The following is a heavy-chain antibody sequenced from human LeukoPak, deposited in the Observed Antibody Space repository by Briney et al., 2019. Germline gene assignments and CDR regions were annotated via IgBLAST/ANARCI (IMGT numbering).Heavy chain of an antibody. Sequence: ASVKVSCKASGYTFTDYYIHWVRQAPGQGLEWMGWINPNTGGTNYAQKFQGRVTMTRDTSISTAYMELNSLKSDDAAIYYCARAGSSSMFDPWGQGTLVTVSS. CDR1: GYTFTDYY. V-gene: IGHV1-2*02. J-gene: IGHJ5*02. CDR2: INPNTGGT. CDR3: ARAGSSSMFDP. D-gene: IGHD6-13*01.